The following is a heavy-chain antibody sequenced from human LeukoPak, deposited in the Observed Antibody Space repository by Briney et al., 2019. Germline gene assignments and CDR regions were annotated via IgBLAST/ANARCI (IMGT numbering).Heavy chain of an antibody. J-gene: IGHJ6*03. CDR1: GGSISSYY. V-gene: IGHV4-59*01. D-gene: IGHD6-6*01. Sequence: SETLSLTCTVSGGSISSYYWSWIRQPPGKGLEWIGYIYYSGSTNYNPSLKSRVTISVDTSKNQFPLKLSSVTAADTAVYYCARGMYSSSRLVYYYMDVWGKGATVTVSS. CDR2: IYYSGST. CDR3: ARGMYSSSRLVYYYMDV.